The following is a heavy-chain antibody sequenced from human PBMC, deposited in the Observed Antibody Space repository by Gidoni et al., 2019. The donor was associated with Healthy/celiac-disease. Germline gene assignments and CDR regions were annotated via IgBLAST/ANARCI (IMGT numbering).Heavy chain of an antibody. CDR3: ARDLANLLIAAAGPSFDY. Sequence: EVQLVESGGGLVKPGGSLRLSCAASGFTFSSYSMNWVRQAPGKGLEWVSSISSSSSYIYYADSVKGRFTISRDNDKNSLYLQMNILRAEDTAVYYCARDLANLLIAAAGPSFDYWGQGTLVTVSS. V-gene: IGHV3-21*01. CDR2: ISSSSSYI. CDR1: GFTFSSYS. D-gene: IGHD6-13*01. J-gene: IGHJ4*02.